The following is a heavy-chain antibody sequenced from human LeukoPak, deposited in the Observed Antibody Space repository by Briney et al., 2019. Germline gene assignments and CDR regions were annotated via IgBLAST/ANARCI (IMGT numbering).Heavy chain of an antibody. CDR1: GFTFSNAW. J-gene: IGHJ5*02. D-gene: IGHD4-17*01. CDR3: ARDTVTTGWFDP. V-gene: IGHV3-15*01. CDR2: IKSKTDGGTT. Sequence: PGGSLRLSCAASGFTFSNAWMSWVRQAPGKGLEWVGRIKSKTDGGTTDYAAPVKGRFTISRDDSKNTLYLQMNSLRAEDTAVYYCARDTVTTGWFDPWGQGTLVTVSS.